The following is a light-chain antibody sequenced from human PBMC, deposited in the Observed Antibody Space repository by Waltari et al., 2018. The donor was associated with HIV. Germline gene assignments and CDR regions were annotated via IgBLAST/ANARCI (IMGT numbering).Light chain of an antibody. Sequence: DIQLTQFPSFLSASVGDRVTITCRAGQGFSTYLAWYQQKPGKAPKLLIYAASTLQSGVPSRFSGSGSGTEFTLTISRLQPEDFATYYCQQVNTAFTFGPGTKVEIK. J-gene: IGKJ3*01. V-gene: IGKV1-9*01. CDR2: AAS. CDR3: QQVNTAFT. CDR1: QGFSTY.